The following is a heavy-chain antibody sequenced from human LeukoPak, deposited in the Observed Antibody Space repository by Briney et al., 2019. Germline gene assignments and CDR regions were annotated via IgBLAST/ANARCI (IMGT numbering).Heavy chain of an antibody. CDR3: ARRVGTMVRGVILYYFDY. V-gene: IGHV4-59*12. J-gene: IGHJ4*02. D-gene: IGHD3-10*01. CDR1: SGSISNYD. CDR2: IYYSGST. Sequence: SETLSLTCTVSSGSISNYDWSWIRQPAGKGLEWIGYIYYSGSTYYNPSLKSRVTISVDTSKNQFSLKLSSVTAADTAVYYCARRVGTMVRGVILYYFDYWGQGTLVTVSS.